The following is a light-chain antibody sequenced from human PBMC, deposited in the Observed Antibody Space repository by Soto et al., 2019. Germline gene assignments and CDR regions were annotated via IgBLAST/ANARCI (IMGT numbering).Light chain of an antibody. J-gene: IGKJ2*01. CDR2: LAS. CDR1: QSLLHSDGYNY. CDR3: MQALQTPPT. Sequence: EIVMTQSPLSLPVTPGEPASISCRSSQSLLHSDGYNYLAWYLQKPGHSPQPLIALASSRASGVPDRFSGSGSGTDFTLKISRVEAEDVGVYYCMQALQTPPTFGQGTKLEIK. V-gene: IGKV2-28*01.